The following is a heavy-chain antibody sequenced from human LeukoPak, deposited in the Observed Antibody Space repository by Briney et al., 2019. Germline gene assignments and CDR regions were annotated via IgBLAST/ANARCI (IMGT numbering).Heavy chain of an antibody. CDR3: ARVGYSIKQNYYYSYWDF. V-gene: IGHV4-61*02. Sequence: ASETLSLTCTVSGGSVSSGSYYWSWIRQPAGKGLEWIGRIYTDGSTSYNPSLKSRVTISVDTSKNQFSLNLTSLTAADTAVYPCARVGYSIKQNYYYSYWDFGGKGPRAT. J-gene: IGHJ6*03. CDR1: GGSVSSGSYY. CDR2: IYTDGST. D-gene: IGHD6-13*01.